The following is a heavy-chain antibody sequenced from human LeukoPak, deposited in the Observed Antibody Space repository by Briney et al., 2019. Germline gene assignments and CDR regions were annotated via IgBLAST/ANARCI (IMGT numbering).Heavy chain of an antibody. CDR3: ARGGSCGGDCYLTYYYYYYMDV. Sequence: GGSLRLSCAASGFTFSSYSMNWVRQAPGKGLEWVSSISSSSSYIYYADSVKGRFTISRDNAKNSLYLQMNSLRAEDTAVYYCARGGSCGGDCYLTYYYYYYMDVWGKGTTVTVSS. D-gene: IGHD2-21*02. CDR2: ISSSSSYI. J-gene: IGHJ6*03. CDR1: GFTFSSYS. V-gene: IGHV3-21*01.